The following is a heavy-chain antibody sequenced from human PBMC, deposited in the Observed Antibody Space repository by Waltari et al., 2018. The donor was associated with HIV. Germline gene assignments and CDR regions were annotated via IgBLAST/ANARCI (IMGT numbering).Heavy chain of an antibody. D-gene: IGHD3-10*01. Sequence: IQSTSELKRPGASVTISCQVSGYPLSALSMQWVRQGRGQRLEWMGGFDPKNGKPVYSQRFWGRVSLAEDTSEDTAFLELNRLTSDDTAVYYCVTLYNESPLYSDFWGQGTLVTV. CDR3: VTLYNESPLYSDF. CDR1: GYPLSALS. CDR2: FDPKNGKP. V-gene: IGHV1-24*01. J-gene: IGHJ4*02.